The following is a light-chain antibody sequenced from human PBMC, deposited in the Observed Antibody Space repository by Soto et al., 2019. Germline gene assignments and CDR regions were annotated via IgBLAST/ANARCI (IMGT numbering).Light chain of an antibody. Sequence: QSVLTQPASVSGSPGQSITISCTGTSSNVGSYKLVSWYQQHPGKAPKLMIFEVNKRPSGVSNRFSGSKPGSTASLTISGLKVEDEADYYCCSSGGSPTYVFGTGTKVTVL. CDR3: CSSGGSPTYV. V-gene: IGLV2-23*02. CDR1: SSNVGSYKL. CDR2: EVN. J-gene: IGLJ1*01.